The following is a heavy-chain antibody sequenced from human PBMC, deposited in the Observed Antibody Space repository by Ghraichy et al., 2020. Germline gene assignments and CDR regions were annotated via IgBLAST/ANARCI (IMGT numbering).Heavy chain of an antibody. J-gene: IGHJ4*02. Sequence: GSLRLSCVTSGLIFRNLWMTWIRQAPGKGLEWVGRIKSRYDGGTIDYAAPVKGRFSISRDDSLNTVYLQMNGLKTDDTAVDYCTTDVPYTEGGTMLHWGQGSLVTVSS. V-gene: IGHV3-15*01. CDR1: GLIFRNLW. CDR2: IKSRYDGGTI. D-gene: IGHD3-16*01. CDR3: TTDVPYTEGGTMLH.